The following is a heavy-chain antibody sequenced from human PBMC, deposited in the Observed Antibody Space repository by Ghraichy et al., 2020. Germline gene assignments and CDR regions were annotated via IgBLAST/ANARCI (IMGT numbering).Heavy chain of an antibody. J-gene: IGHJ5*02. CDR2: IWYDGSNK. D-gene: IGHD4-11*01. V-gene: IGHV3-33*08. CDR1: GFTFSSYG. CDR3: ARDSDGYSNYAWPAWFDP. Sequence: GGSLRLSCAAFGFTFSSYGMHWVRQAPGKGLEWVAVIWYDGSNKYYADSVKGRFTISRDNSKNTLYLQMNSLRAEDTAVYYCARDSDGYSNYAWPAWFDPWGQGTLVTVSS.